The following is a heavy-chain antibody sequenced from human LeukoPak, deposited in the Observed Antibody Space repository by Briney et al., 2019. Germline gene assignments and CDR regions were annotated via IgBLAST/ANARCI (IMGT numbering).Heavy chain of an antibody. CDR2: IIPIFGTA. D-gene: IGHD6-6*01. Sequence: SVKVSCKASGGTFSSYAISWVRQAPGQGLEWMGGIIPIFGTANYAQKFQGRVTITADESTSTAYMELSSLRSDDTAVYYCARDLVQLSLYYYYYMDVWGKGTTVTVSS. CDR1: GGTFSSYA. V-gene: IGHV1-69*13. CDR3: ARDLVQLSLYYYYYMDV. J-gene: IGHJ6*03.